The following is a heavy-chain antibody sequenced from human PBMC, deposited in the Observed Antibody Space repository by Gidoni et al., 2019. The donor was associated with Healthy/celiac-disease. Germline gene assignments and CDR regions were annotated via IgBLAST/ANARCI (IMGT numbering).Heavy chain of an antibody. CDR3: ARGRSAYYYDSSGYFDY. Sequence: QVQLQESGPGLVKPSQTLSLTCTVSGGSISSGGYYWNWIRQHPGKGLEWIGYIYYSGSTYYNPSLKSRVTISVDTSKNQFSLKLSSVTAADTAVYYCARGRSAYYYDSSGYFDYWGQGTLVTVSS. CDR1: GGSISSGGYY. D-gene: IGHD3-22*01. J-gene: IGHJ4*02. V-gene: IGHV4-31*03. CDR2: IYYSGST.